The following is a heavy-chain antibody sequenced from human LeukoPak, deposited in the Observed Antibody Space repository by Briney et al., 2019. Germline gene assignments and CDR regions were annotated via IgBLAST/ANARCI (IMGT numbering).Heavy chain of an antibody. J-gene: IGHJ4*02. CDR3: ARGPRTGDFDY. D-gene: IGHD7-27*01. CDR2: INPNSGGT. Sequence: GASVTVSCKASAFSFTDYYIHWVRQAPGQRLEWMGWINPNSGGTKYAQQFQGRVTMTRDTSIRTFYMELSRLTSDDTAVYYCARGPRTGDFDYWGQGTLVTVSS. CDR1: AFSFTDYY. V-gene: IGHV1-2*02.